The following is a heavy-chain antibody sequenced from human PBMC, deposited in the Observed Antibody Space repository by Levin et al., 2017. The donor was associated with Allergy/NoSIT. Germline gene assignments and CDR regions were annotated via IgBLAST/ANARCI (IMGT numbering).Heavy chain of an antibody. V-gene: IGHV1-18*01. CDR2: ISAYNGNT. Sequence: GESLKISCKASGYTFTSYGISWVRQAPGQGLEWMGWISAYNGNTNYAQNLQGRVTMTTDTSTSTAYMELRSLRSDDTAIYYCARASSDFWSGYTIDYWGQGTLVTVSS. J-gene: IGHJ4*02. CDR1: GYTFTSYG. CDR3: ARASSDFWSGYTIDY. D-gene: IGHD3-3*01.